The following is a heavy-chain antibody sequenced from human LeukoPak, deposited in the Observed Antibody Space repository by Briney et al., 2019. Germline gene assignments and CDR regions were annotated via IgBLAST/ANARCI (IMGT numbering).Heavy chain of an antibody. CDR2: IYHSGST. J-gene: IGHJ6*02. D-gene: IGHD2-15*01. CDR3: ASGPYCSGGSCYENYYYGMDV. Sequence: PSETLSLTCAVSGGSISSGGYSWSWIRQPPGKGLEWIGYIYHSGSTYYNPSLKSRVTISVDRTKNQFSLKLSSVTAADTAVYYCASGPYCSGGSCYENYYYGMDVWGQGTTVTVSS. CDR1: GGSISSGGYS. V-gene: IGHV4-30-2*01.